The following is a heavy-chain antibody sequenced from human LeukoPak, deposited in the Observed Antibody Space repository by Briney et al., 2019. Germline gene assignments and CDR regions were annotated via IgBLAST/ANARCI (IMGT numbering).Heavy chain of an antibody. V-gene: IGHV4-34*01. Sequence: PSETLSLTCAVYGGSFSGYYWSWIRQPPGKGLEWIGEINHSGSTNYNPSLKSRVTISVDTSKNQFSLKLSSVIAADTAVYYCARGRRITFGGVIVKGNYFDYWGQGALVTVSS. J-gene: IGHJ4*02. CDR2: INHSGST. CDR3: ARGRRITFGGVIVKGNYFDY. CDR1: GGSFSGYY. D-gene: IGHD3-16*02.